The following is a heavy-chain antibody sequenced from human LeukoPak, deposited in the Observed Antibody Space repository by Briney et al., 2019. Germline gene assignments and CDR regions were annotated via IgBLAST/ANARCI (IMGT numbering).Heavy chain of an antibody. V-gene: IGHV4-34*01. CDR1: GGSFSGYY. Sequence: SETLSLTCAVYGGSFSGYYWSWIRQPPGKGLEWIGEINHSRSTNYNPSLKSRVTISVDTSKNQFSLKLSSVTAADTAVYYCARVGYGYVILTGYAHDAFDIWGQGTMVTVSS. CDR3: ARVGYGYVILTGYAHDAFDI. J-gene: IGHJ3*02. D-gene: IGHD3-9*01. CDR2: INHSRST.